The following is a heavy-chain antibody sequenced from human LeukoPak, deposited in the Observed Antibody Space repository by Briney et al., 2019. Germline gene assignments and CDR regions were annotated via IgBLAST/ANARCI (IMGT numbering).Heavy chain of an antibody. CDR3: ARGLPITIFGVVIIEIYFDY. D-gene: IGHD3-3*01. Sequence: SETLSLTCAVYGGSFSGYYWSWIRQPPGKGLEWIGEINHSGSTNYNPSLKSRVTISVDTSKNQFSLKLSSVTAADTAVYYCARGLPITIFGVVIIEIYFDYWAREPWSPSPQ. CDR1: GGSFSGYY. CDR2: INHSGST. V-gene: IGHV4-34*01. J-gene: IGHJ4*02.